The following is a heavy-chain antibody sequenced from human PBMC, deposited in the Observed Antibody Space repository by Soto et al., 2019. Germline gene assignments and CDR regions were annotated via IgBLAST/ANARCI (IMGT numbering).Heavy chain of an antibody. D-gene: IGHD3-22*01. Sequence: SVKVSCKASGYSFTDYYMHWVRQARGQRLEWIGWIVVGSGNTHYAQKFQERVTFTRDMSTSTAYMELSGLRSEDTAVYYCAADPYYYDSSSYYSFDYWGQGTLVTVSS. CDR1: GYSFTDYY. CDR2: IVVGSGNT. J-gene: IGHJ4*02. CDR3: AADPYYYDSSSYYSFDY. V-gene: IGHV1-58*02.